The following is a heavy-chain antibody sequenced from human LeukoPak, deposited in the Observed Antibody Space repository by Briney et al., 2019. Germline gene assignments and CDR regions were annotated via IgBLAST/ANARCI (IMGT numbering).Heavy chain of an antibody. Sequence: GGSLRLSCAASGFTFSSYWLSWVRQAPGKGLEWVANIKQDGSEKHYVDSVKGRFTISRDNAKNSLYLQMNSLRAEDTAVYYCATSDAGNYFSERYFDYWGQGTLVTVSS. CDR1: GFTFSSYW. V-gene: IGHV3-7*02. CDR2: IKQDGSEK. D-gene: IGHD1-26*01. CDR3: ATSDAGNYFSERYFDY. J-gene: IGHJ4*02.